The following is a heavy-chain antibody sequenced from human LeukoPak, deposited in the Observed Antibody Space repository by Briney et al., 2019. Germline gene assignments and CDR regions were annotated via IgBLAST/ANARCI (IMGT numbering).Heavy chain of an antibody. CDR3: ARDRQITMVRGVYTDAFDI. Sequence: GGSLRLSCAASGFTVSSNYMSWVRQAPGKGLEDLSYINSDGKTTWYADSVKGRFTASRDNAKNTLYLQMNSLRAEDTAVYYCARDRQITMVRGVYTDAFDIWGQGTMVTVSS. D-gene: IGHD3-10*01. CDR2: INSDGKTT. CDR1: GFTVSSNY. V-gene: IGHV3-48*01. J-gene: IGHJ3*02.